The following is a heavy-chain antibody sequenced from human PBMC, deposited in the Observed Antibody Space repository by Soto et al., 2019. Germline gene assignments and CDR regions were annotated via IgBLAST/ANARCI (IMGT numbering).Heavy chain of an antibody. CDR2: ISYDGSNK. CDR1: GFTFSSYG. CDR3: AKDIYYDILTGYYSHIPNRYYGMDV. Sequence: GGSLRLSCAASGFTFSSYGMHWVRQAPGKGLEWVAVISYDGSNKYYADSVKGRFTISRDNSKNTLYLQMNSLRAEDTAVYYCAKDIYYDILTGYYSHIPNRYYGMDVWGQGTTVTVSS. J-gene: IGHJ6*02. D-gene: IGHD3-9*01. V-gene: IGHV3-30*18.